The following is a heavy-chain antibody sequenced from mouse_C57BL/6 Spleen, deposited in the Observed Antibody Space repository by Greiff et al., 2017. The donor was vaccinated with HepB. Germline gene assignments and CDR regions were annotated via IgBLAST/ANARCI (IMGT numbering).Heavy chain of an antibody. CDR3: AREEIYYYGSSYDYWYFDV. D-gene: IGHD1-1*01. V-gene: IGHV1-72*01. CDR2: SDPNSGGT. Sequence: QVQLQQPGAELVKPGASVKLSCKASGYTFTSYWMHWVKQRPGRGLEWSGRSDPNSGGTKYNEKFKSKATLTVDKHSSTAYMQLSSLTSEDSAVYYCAREEIYYYGSSYDYWYFDVWGTGTTVTVSS. J-gene: IGHJ1*03. CDR1: GYTFTSYW.